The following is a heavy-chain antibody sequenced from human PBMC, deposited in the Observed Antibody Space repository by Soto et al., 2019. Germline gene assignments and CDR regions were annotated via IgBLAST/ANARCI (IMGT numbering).Heavy chain of an antibody. CDR2: INPSGGST. CDR3: ASSRLYDFAGDY. CDR1: GYTFISHY. D-gene: IGHD3-3*01. Sequence: QVQLVQSGAEVKKPGASVKVSCKASGYTFISHYMHWVRQAPGQRLEWMGIINPSGGSTSYAQRFQGRVTMTRDTSTSTFYMELNSLRFEDTAVYCCASSRLYDFAGDYWGQGTLVTVSS. J-gene: IGHJ4*02. V-gene: IGHV1-46*01.